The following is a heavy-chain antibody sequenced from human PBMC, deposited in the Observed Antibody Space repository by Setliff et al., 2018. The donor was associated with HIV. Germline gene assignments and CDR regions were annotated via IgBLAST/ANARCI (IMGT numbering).Heavy chain of an antibody. CDR1: GGSFSHYY. CDR3: ARDRGSYNFWSGLARGDNWFDP. V-gene: IGHV4-34*01. CDR2: ISHTGSA. D-gene: IGHD3-3*01. J-gene: IGHJ5*02. Sequence: KTSETLSLTCAVYGGSFSHYYWTWIRQSPGKGLEWIGEISHTGSANYDPSLKSRVTISVDTSKNQFSLNLTSVTAADTAVYYCARDRGSYNFWSGLARGDNWFDPWGQGTLVTVSS.